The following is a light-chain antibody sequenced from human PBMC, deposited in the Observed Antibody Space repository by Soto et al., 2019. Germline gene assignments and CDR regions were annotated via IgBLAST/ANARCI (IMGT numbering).Light chain of an antibody. CDR2: DVS. J-gene: IGLJ3*02. Sequence: QSALTQPRSVSGSPGQSVTISCTGTSSDVGGYNYVPWYQLHPGTAPKLMIHDVSKRPSGVPDRFSGSKSGNTASLAISGIQAEDEADYYCCSYAGSYPWVFGGGTKLTVL. CDR1: SSDVGGYNY. V-gene: IGLV2-11*01. CDR3: CSYAGSYPWV.